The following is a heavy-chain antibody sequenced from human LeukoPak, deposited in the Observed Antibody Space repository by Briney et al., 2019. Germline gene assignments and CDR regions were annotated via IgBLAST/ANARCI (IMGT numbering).Heavy chain of an antibody. J-gene: IGHJ4*02. CDR2: IRTKAYGVTT. D-gene: IGHD3-3*01. V-gene: IGHV3-49*03. CDR1: GFTFGEYA. CDR3: ARNREQDFWSGYCTGFYFDC. Sequence: GGSLRLSCTTSGFTFGEYALSWFRQAPGKGLEWLGLIRTKAYGVTTENAASVKGRFTISRDDSKGIAYLQMNSLETEDTALCYCARNREQDFWSGYCTGFYFDCWGQGTLVAVSS.